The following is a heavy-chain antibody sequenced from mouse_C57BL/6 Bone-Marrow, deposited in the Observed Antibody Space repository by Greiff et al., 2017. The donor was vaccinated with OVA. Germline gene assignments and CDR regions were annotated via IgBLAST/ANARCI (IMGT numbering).Heavy chain of an antibody. CDR2: INPSSGYT. Sequence: QVQLQQSGAELAKPGASVKLSCKASGYTFTSYWMHWVKQRPGQGLEWIGYINPSSGYTKSNQKFKDKATLTAYKSSSTAYMQLCSLTYEDSAVYYFARSFTTVVARGFAYWGQGTLVTVSA. J-gene: IGHJ3*01. D-gene: IGHD1-1*01. CDR1: GYTFTSYW. V-gene: IGHV1-7*01. CDR3: ARSFTTVVARGFAY.